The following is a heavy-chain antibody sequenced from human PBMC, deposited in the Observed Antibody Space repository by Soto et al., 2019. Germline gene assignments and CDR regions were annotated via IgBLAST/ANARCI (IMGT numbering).Heavy chain of an antibody. CDR2: ISYDGSNK. CDR3: ALVSITMIVVVTDAFDI. V-gene: IGHV3-30*03. CDR1: GFTFSSYG. Sequence: LRLSCAASGFTFSSYGMHWVRQAPGKGLEWVAVISYDGSNKYYADSVKGRFTISRDNSKNTLYLQMNSLRAEDTAVYYCALVSITMIVVVTDAFDIWGQGTMVTVSS. D-gene: IGHD3-22*01. J-gene: IGHJ3*02.